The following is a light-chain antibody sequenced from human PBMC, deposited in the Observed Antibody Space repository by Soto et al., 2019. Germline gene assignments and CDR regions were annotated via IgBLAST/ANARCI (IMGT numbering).Light chain of an antibody. J-gene: IGLJ1*01. CDR3: NSYTNTNTLPV. Sequence: QSVLTQPASVSGSPGQSITISCTGASGDFGNYNYVSWYQQHPGKAPQLLIYGVTNRPSGVSNRFSGSESGNTASLTISGLQADDEAEYYCNSYTNTNTLPVFGTGTKVTVL. V-gene: IGLV2-14*03. CDR1: SGDFGNYNY. CDR2: GVT.